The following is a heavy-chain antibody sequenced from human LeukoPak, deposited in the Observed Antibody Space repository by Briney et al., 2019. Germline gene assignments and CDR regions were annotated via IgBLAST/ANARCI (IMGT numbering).Heavy chain of an antibody. D-gene: IGHD3-22*01. Sequence: ASVKVSCKASGYTFTSYGISWVRQAPGQGLEWMGWISAYNGNTNYAQKLQGRVTMTTDTSTSTAHMELRSLRSDDTAVYYCARHRPSSGKGLDYWGQGTLVTVSS. V-gene: IGHV1-18*01. CDR2: ISAYNGNT. J-gene: IGHJ4*02. CDR3: ARHRPSSGKGLDY. CDR1: GYTFTSYG.